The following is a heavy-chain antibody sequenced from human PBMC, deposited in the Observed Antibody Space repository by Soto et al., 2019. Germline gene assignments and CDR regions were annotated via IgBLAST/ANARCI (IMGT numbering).Heavy chain of an antibody. Sequence: GGSLRLSCAASGFTFSSYGMHWVRQAPGKGLEWVAVIWYDGSNKYYADSVKGRFTISRNNSKNTLYLQMNSLRAEDTAVYYCARDGGSGWSTPYYYMDVWGKGTTVTVSS. D-gene: IGHD6-19*01. CDR3: ARDGGSGWSTPYYYMDV. V-gene: IGHV3-33*01. CDR1: GFTFSSYG. CDR2: IWYDGSNK. J-gene: IGHJ6*03.